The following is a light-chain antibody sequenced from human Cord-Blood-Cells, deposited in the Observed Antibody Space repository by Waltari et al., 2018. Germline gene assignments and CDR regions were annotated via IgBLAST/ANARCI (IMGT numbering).Light chain of an antibody. CDR1: QSISSY. Sequence: DIQMTQFQSSLSASAGVRVTITCRASQSISSYLNWYQQKPGKAPKLLIYAASSLQSGVPSRFSGSGSGTDFTLTISSLQPEDFATYYCQQSYSTPPTFGGGTKVEIK. V-gene: IGKV1-39*01. J-gene: IGKJ4*01. CDR3: QQSYSTPPT. CDR2: AAS.